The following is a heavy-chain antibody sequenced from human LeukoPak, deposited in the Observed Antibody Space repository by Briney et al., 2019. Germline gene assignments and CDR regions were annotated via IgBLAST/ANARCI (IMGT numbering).Heavy chain of an antibody. Sequence: ASVKVSCKASGYTFTGYYMHWVRQAPGQGLEWMGWINPNSGGTNYAQKFQGWVTMTRDTSISTAYMELSRLRSDDTAVYYCAKDIVEAGLFFDYWGQGTLVTVSS. V-gene: IGHV1-2*04. D-gene: IGHD3-16*02. J-gene: IGHJ4*02. CDR1: GYTFTGYY. CDR2: INPNSGGT. CDR3: AKDIVEAGLFFDY.